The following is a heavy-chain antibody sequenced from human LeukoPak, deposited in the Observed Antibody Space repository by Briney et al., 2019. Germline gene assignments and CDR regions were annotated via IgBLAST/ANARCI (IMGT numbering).Heavy chain of an antibody. Sequence: SETLSLTCTVSGYSISSGYFWGWMRQPPGKGLEWIGSIYQSETAHYNPSLKSRVTISVDTSKNQFSLKLSSVTAADTAVYYCARHQGYCSGGSCYSDYWGQGTLVTVSS. D-gene: IGHD2-15*01. CDR2: IYQSETA. CDR1: GYSISSGYF. CDR3: ARHQGYCSGGSCYSDY. J-gene: IGHJ4*02. V-gene: IGHV4-38-2*02.